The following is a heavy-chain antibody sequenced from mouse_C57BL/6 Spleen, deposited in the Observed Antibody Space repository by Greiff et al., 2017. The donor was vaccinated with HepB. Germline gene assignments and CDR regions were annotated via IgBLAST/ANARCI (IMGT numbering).Heavy chain of an antibody. Sequence: VKLMESGAELARPGASVKLSCKASGYTFTSYGISWVKQRTGQGLEWIGEIYPRSGNTYYNEKFKGKATLTADKSSSTAYMELRSLTSEDSAVYFCASRTAQATIAYWGQGTLVTVSA. D-gene: IGHD3-2*02. CDR3: ASRTAQATIAY. CDR2: IYPRSGNT. V-gene: IGHV1-81*01. J-gene: IGHJ3*01. CDR1: GYTFTSYG.